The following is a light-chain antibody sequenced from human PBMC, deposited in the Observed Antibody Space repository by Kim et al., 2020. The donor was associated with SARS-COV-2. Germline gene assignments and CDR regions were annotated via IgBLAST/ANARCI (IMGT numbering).Light chain of an antibody. CDR2: NIS. J-gene: IGKJ1*01. V-gene: IGKV2-24*01. CDR1: QSLVHNDEGTC. Sequence: PAAISCRSSQSLVHNDEGTCLSWLQQRPGQPPRLLIYNISNRFSGVPDRFSGSGAGTDFTLKISRVEAGDVGVYFCMQTTQFPWTFGQGTKVDIK. CDR3: MQTTQFPWT.